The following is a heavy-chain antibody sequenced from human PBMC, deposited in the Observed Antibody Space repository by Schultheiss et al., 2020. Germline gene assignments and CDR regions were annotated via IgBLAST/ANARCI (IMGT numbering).Heavy chain of an antibody. Sequence: SLRLSCAASGFTFSSYAMHWVRQAPGKGLEWVAVISYDGSNKYYADSVKGRFTISRDNSKNTLYLQMNSLRAEDTAVYYCARTYDFWSGYTPHNWFDPWGQGTLVTVSS. CDR2: ISYDGSNK. J-gene: IGHJ5*02. CDR1: GFTFSSYA. CDR3: ARTYDFWSGYTPHNWFDP. V-gene: IGHV3-30-3*01. D-gene: IGHD3-3*01.